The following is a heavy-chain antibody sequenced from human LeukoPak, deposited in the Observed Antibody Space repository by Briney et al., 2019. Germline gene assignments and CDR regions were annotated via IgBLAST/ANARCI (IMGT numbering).Heavy chain of an antibody. V-gene: IGHV1-46*01. D-gene: IGHD6-13*01. CDR3: ARVGRPSSSWYEFDY. J-gene: IGHJ4*02. Sequence: ASVKVSCKASGYTFTSYYMHWVRQAPGQGLEWMGIINPSGGSTSYAQKFQGRVTMTRDTSTSTVYVELSSLRSEDTAVYYCARVGRPSSSWYEFDYWGQGTLVTVSS. CDR2: INPSGGST. CDR1: GYTFTSYY.